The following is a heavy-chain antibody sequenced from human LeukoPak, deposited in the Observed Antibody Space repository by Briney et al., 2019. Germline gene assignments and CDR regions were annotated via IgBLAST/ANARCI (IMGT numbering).Heavy chain of an antibody. D-gene: IGHD6-13*01. CDR1: GYTFTSYD. CDR3: ARVIKGIAAAQFRVSYYYMDV. Sequence: ASVKVSCKASGYTFTSYDINWVRQATGQGLEWMGWMNPNSGNTGYAQKFQGRVTITRNTSISTAYMELSSLRSEDTAVYYCARVIKGIAAAQFRVSYYYMDVWGKGTTVTVSS. CDR2: MNPNSGNT. V-gene: IGHV1-8*03. J-gene: IGHJ6*03.